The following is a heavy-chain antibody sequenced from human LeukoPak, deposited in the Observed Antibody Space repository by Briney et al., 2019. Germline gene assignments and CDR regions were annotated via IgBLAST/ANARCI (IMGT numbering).Heavy chain of an antibody. V-gene: IGHV1-46*01. CDR2: INPSGGST. J-gene: IGHJ6*02. CDR1: GYTFTSYY. Sequence: GASVKVSCKASGYTFTSYYMHWVRQAPGQGLEWMGIINPSGGSTSYAQKFQGRVTITADESTSTAYMELSSLRSEDTAVYYCARDHRLPRQLPYYYYGMDVWGQGTTVTVSS. CDR3: ARDHRLPRQLPYYYYGMDV. D-gene: IGHD1-26*01.